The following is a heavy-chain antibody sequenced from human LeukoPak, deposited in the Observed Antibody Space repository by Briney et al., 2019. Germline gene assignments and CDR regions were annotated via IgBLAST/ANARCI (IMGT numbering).Heavy chain of an antibody. Sequence: TGGSLRLSCAASGFTFSSHAIHWVRQAPGKGLEWVAVIWFDGSNKYYVDSVKGRFTISRDNSKDTLYLQMDSLRAEDTALYYCAREEHDYVWGSYRYYYYYGIDVWGQGTTVTVSS. CDR2: IWFDGSNK. CDR1: GFTFSSHA. CDR3: AREEHDYVWGSYRYYYYYGIDV. V-gene: IGHV3-33*01. J-gene: IGHJ6*02. D-gene: IGHD3-16*02.